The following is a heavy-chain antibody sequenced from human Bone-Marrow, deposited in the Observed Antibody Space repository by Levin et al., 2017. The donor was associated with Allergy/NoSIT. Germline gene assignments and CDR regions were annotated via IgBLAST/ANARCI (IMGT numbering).Heavy chain of an antibody. J-gene: IGHJ4*02. Sequence: PGGSLRLSCAVSGVNFGEYWMHWVRQVPGKGLVWVSRTNPDESRRDYAESVKGRFTISRDNAKNTLYLQMNGLRVDDTAVYYCVADWEGAGAHWGQGSLVTVSS. D-gene: IGHD1-26*01. CDR2: TNPDESRR. CDR3: VADWEGAGAH. CDR1: GVNFGEYW. V-gene: IGHV3-74*01.